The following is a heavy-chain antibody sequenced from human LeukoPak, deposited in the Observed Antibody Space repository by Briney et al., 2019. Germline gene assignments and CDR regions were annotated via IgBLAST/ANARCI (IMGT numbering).Heavy chain of an antibody. CDR1: GGSISSSSYY. CDR3: ARESSLGYSNSWFDY. Sequence: SETLSLTCTVSGGSISSSSYYWGWIRQPPGKGLEWIGSVYYSGSTYYNPSLKSRVTISVDTSKNQFSLKLTSVTAADTAVYYCARESSLGYSNSWFDYWGQGTLVTVSS. V-gene: IGHV4-39*07. CDR2: VYYSGST. D-gene: IGHD6-13*01. J-gene: IGHJ4*02.